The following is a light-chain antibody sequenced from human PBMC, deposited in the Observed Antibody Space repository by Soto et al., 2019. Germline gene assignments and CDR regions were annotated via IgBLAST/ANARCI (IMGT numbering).Light chain of an antibody. J-gene: IGLJ2*01. CDR1: SSDIGAYDY. V-gene: IGLV2-14*01. CDR2: EVR. Sequence: QSALTQPASLSGSPGQSITISCTGTSSDIGAYDYVSWFQQHPGKAPKLMISEVRNRPSGISYRFSGSKSGTTASLTISSLLPEDEADYYCSAYTSRSTLVFGGGTNLTVL. CDR3: SAYTSRSTLV.